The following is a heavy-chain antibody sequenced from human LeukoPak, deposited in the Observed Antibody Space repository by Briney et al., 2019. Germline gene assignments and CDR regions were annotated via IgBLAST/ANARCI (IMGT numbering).Heavy chain of an antibody. CDR1: GYTFTGYY. CDR3: ARSRAVSRNWFDP. J-gene: IGHJ5*02. V-gene: IGHV1-2*02. Sequence: ASVKVSCKASGYTFTGYYMHWVRQATGQGLEWMGWINPNSGGTNYAQKFQGRVTMTRDTSISTAYMGLSRLRSDDTAVYYCARSRAVSRNWFDPWGRGTLVTVSS. CDR2: INPNSGGT.